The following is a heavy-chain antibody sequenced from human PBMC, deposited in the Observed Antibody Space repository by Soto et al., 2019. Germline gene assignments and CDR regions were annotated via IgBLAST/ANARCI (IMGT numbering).Heavy chain of an antibody. D-gene: IGHD3-22*01. CDR3: AAGGSGYYAN. CDR2: IKTDGTYA. CDR1: GFTFSTYW. J-gene: IGHJ4*02. V-gene: IGHV3-74*01. Sequence: EVQLVESGGDLVQPGGSLRLSCAASGFTFSTYWMHWVRQAPGKGLLWVSRIKTDGTYATYADSVKGRFTISRDNGKNTVYLQMNSLRVEDAAVYYCAAGGSGYYANWGQGTLVTVSS.